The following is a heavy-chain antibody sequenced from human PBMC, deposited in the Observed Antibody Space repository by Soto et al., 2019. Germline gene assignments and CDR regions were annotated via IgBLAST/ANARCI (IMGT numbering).Heavy chain of an antibody. CDR2: IWYDGSNK. CDR3: ARWNLVAPPIDAFDL. CDR1: GFTFSSNG. V-gene: IGHV3-33*01. D-gene: IGHD5-12*01. J-gene: IGHJ3*01. Sequence: GVSLRLSCAASGFTFSSNGMHWVRQAPGKGLEWVGIIWYDGSNKYYADSVKGRFTISRDNSKNTLYLQMNSLRAEDTAMYYCARWNLVAPPIDAFDLWGQGTMVTVSS.